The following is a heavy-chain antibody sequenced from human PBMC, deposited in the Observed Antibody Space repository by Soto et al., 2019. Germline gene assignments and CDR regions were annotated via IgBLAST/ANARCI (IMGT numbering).Heavy chain of an antibody. J-gene: IGHJ6*02. V-gene: IGHV4-39*01. CDR1: GGSISSSSYY. CDR2: IYYSGST. D-gene: IGHD6-13*01. CDR3: ARQIPTRYSSSWYYYYYGMDV. Sequence: QLQLQESGPGLVKPSETLSLTCTVSGGSISSSSYYWGWIRQPPGKGLEWIGSIYYSGSTYYNPSLKCRVTLSVATSKNQFSLKLSSVTAADTAVYYCARQIPTRYSSSWYYYYYGMDVWGQGTTVTVSS.